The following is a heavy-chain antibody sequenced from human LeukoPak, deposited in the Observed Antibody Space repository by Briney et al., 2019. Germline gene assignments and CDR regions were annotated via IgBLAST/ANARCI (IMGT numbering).Heavy chain of an antibody. Sequence: ASVKVSCKASGYTFTSYAMNWVRQAPGQGLEWMGWINTNTGNPTYAQGFTGRFVFSLDTSVSTAYLQISSLKAEDTAVYYCARQNRLRYFDSRYGMDVWGQGTTVTVSS. D-gene: IGHD3-9*01. CDR3: ARQNRLRYFDSRYGMDV. J-gene: IGHJ6*02. V-gene: IGHV7-4-1*02. CDR2: INTNTGNP. CDR1: GYTFTSYA.